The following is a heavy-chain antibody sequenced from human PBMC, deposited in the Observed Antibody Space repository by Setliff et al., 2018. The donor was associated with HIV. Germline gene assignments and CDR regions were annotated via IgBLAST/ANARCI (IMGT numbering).Heavy chain of an antibody. V-gene: IGHV1-46*01. CDR2: IDPTDGST. Sequence: ASVKVSCKSSGYRFSNHFIHWVRQAPGQGLEWMEVIDPTDGSTSFTQKFQGRVTVTRDTSTSTVYMKLSGLKSEDTAMYYCARGKQMSRRSDAFDIWGQGTKVTVS. J-gene: IGHJ3*02. CDR3: ARGKQMSRRSDAFDI. D-gene: IGHD6-6*01. CDR1: GYRFSNHF.